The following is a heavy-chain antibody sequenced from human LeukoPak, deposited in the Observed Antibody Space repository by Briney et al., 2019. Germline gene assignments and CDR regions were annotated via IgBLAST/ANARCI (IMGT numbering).Heavy chain of an antibody. V-gene: IGHV4-4*07. Sequence: SETLSLTCTVSGGSISSYYWSWIRQPAGKGLEWIGRIYTSGSTNYNPSLKSRVTMSVDTSKNQFSLKLSSVTAADTAVYYCARHRKIAYYYDSSGYWTFDYWGQGTLVTVS. D-gene: IGHD3-22*01. CDR2: IYTSGST. J-gene: IGHJ4*02. CDR1: GGSISSYY. CDR3: ARHRKIAYYYDSSGYWTFDY.